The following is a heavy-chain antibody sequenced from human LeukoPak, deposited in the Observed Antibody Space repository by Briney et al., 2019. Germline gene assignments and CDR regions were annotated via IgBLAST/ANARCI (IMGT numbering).Heavy chain of an antibody. D-gene: IGHD1-26*01. CDR1: GYTFTGYY. V-gene: IGHV1-2*02. CDR3: ARDRAPSIVGATGAFDI. Sequence: GASVKVSCKASGYTFTGYYMHWVLQAPGQGLEWMGWINPNSGGTNYAQKFQGRVTMTRDTSISTAYMELSRLRSDDTAVYYCARDRAPSIVGATGAFDIWGQGTMVTVSS. CDR2: INPNSGGT. J-gene: IGHJ3*02.